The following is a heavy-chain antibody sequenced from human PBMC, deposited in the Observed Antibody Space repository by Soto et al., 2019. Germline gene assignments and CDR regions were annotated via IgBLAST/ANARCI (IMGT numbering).Heavy chain of an antibody. CDR1: GGSISNSDYY. J-gene: IGHJ4*02. Sequence: QVQLQESGPGLVKPSQTLSLTCTVSGGSISNSDYYWSWFRQPPGKGLEWMGSIYYSGGTYQNPSLTSRVTISVDTSKNQFSLKLSSVTAADTAVYYCARSFGDFLPRYWGQGTLVTVSS. V-gene: IGHV4-30-4*01. CDR2: IYYSGGT. CDR3: ARSFGDFLPRY. D-gene: IGHD2-21*02.